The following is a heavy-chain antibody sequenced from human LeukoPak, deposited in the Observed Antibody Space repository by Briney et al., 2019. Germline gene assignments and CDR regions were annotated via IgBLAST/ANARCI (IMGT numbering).Heavy chain of an antibody. CDR1: GGSISSYY. J-gene: IGHJ4*02. CDR3: AGDGAAGGL. D-gene: IGHD6-13*01. CDR2: IYYSGTF. Sequence: ASETLSLTCTVSGGSISSYYWSWIRQPPGKGLEWIGYIYYSGTFNYNPSLKSRVTISVDTSKNQFSLKLNSVTAADTAVYYCAGDGAAGGLWGQGTLVTVSS. V-gene: IGHV4-59*01.